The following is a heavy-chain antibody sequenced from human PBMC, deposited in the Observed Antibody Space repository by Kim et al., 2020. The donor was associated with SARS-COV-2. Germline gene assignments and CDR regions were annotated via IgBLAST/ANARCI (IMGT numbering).Heavy chain of an antibody. D-gene: IGHD6-13*01. Sequence: SETLSLTCSVSGESINNDDLFWVWVRQRPGRGLEWIGNVYYSGDTNYNPSLRDRASVAMDTSKNQFSLKVTSVTAADTGLYFCARQPAGSFSGFAYWGEGMMVTVSS. CDR1: GESINNDDLF. CDR3: ARQPAGSFSGFAY. CDR2: VYYSGDT. J-gene: IGHJ4*02. V-gene: IGHV4-39*01.